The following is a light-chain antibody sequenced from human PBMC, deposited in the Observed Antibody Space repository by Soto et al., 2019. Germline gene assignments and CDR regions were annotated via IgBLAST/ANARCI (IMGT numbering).Light chain of an antibody. Sequence: QSALTQPASVSGSPGQSITISCTGTSSDVGSYNLVCWYQQHPGKAPKLMIYEVSKRPSGVSNRFSGSKSGNTASLTISGLQAEDEADYYCCSYAGSRVVFGGGTKLTVL. CDR1: SSDVGSYNL. J-gene: IGLJ2*01. CDR3: CSYAGSRVV. CDR2: EVS. V-gene: IGLV2-23*02.